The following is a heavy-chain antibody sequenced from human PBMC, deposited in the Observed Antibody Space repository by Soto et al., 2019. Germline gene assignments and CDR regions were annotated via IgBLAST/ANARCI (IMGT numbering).Heavy chain of an antibody. V-gene: IGHV2-5*02. J-gene: IGHJ4*02. CDR3: AHTDYGDYAMSWYFDY. CDR1: GFSLSTSGVG. CDR2: IYWDADK. D-gene: IGHD4-17*01. Sequence: QITLKESGPTLVKPTQTLTLTCTFSGFSLSTSGVGVGWIRQPPGKALEWLALIYWDADKRSSPSLKSRLTITKDTSKSQVVLTMTNMDPVDTATYYCAHTDYGDYAMSWYFDYWGQGTLVTVSS.